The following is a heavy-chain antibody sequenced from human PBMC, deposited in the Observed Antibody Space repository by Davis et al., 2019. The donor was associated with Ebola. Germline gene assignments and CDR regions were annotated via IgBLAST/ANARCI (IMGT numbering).Heavy chain of an antibody. CDR3: AKDRYYDNNPLYYESEC. D-gene: IGHD3-22*01. V-gene: IGHV1-69*13. CDR2: IIPIFGTA. J-gene: IGHJ4*02. CDR1: GGTFSSYA. Sequence: SVKVCKASGGTFSSYAISWVRQAPGQGLEWMGGIIPIFGTANYAQRFQGRVTITADESRTTAYMELSSLRSEDTAVYYCAKDRYYDNNPLYYESECWGQGTLVTVSS.